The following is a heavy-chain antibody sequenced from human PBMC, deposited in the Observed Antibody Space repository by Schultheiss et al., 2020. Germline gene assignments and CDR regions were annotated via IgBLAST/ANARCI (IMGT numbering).Heavy chain of an antibody. CDR2: IKQDGSEK. CDR3: ARGDDPFDY. J-gene: IGHJ4*02. Sequence: GESLKISCAASGFTFSSYWMSWVRQAPGKGLEWVANIKQDGSEKYYVDSVKGRFTISRDNAKNSLYLQMNSLRAEDTAVYYCARGDDPFDYWGQGTLVTVSS. CDR1: GFTFSSYW. V-gene: IGHV3-7*04.